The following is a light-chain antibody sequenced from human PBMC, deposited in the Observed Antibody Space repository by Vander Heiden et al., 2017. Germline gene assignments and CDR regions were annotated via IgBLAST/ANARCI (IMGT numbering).Light chain of an antibody. V-gene: IGKV3-20*01. CDR1: QTVSSWY. CDR3: QQYGSSPA. CDR2: GAS. Sequence: PGERATLSCRASQTVSSWYLAWYQQKPGQAPRLLIYGASSRATGTPDRFSGSGSGTDFTLTVTRLEPEDSSVYYCQQYGSSPAFGGGTKVEIK. J-gene: IGKJ4*01.